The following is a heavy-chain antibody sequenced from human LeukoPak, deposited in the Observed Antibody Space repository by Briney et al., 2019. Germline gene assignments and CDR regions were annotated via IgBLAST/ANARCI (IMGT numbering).Heavy chain of an antibody. CDR1: GFTFSVYG. CDR3: AKPRPGNYPQPNDY. CDR2: IQHDGRNK. Sequence: GGSLRLSCAASGFTFSVYGMYWVRQAPGKGREGGGYIQHDGRNKYYADSVKGRFTISRDKSNDTLYLQMNSLRAEDTAVYYCAKPRPGNYPQPNDYWGQGTLVTVSP. V-gene: IGHV3-30*02. D-gene: IGHD3-10*01. J-gene: IGHJ4*02.